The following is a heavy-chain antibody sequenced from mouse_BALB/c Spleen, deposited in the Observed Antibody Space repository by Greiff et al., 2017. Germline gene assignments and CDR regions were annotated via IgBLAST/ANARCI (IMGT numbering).Heavy chain of an antibody. Sequence: VQLQQSGAELVRPGSSVKISCTASGYAFSSYWMYWVKQRPGQGLEWIGQIYPGDGDTNYNGKFKGKATLTADKSSSTDYMQLSSLTSEDSAVYSCARPTVVAYYYAMDDGGKGTSGTVSA. J-gene: IGHJ4*01. V-gene: IGHV1-80*01. D-gene: IGHD1-1*01. CDR2: IYPGDGDT. CDR3: ARPTVVAYYYAMDD. CDR1: GYAFSSYW.